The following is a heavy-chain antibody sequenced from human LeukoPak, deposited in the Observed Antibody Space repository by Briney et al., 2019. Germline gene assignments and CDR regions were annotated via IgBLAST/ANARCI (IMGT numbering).Heavy chain of an antibody. J-gene: IGHJ5*02. CDR3: ARNARYNWFDP. Sequence: SGTLSLTCTVSGGSISSNYWSWIRQPPGKGLEWIGYIYYSGSSNYNPSLKSRVTISVDTSKNQFSLKVSSVTAADTAVYYCARNARYNWFDPWGQGTLVTVSS. CDR1: GGSISSNY. V-gene: IGHV4-59*01. CDR2: IYYSGSS.